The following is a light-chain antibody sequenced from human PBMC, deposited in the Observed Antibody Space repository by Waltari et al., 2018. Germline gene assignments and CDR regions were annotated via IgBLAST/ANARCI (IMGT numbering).Light chain of an antibody. J-gene: IGLJ2*01. V-gene: IGLV1-40*01. CDR2: VNN. CDR1: SSKIGAGYD. CDR3: QSYDSSLRKV. Sequence: QSVLMQPPSVSGAPGQRVTISCTGSSSKIGAGYDVHWYQQIPGTAPKLLILVNNNRYTGVPYRFSGSKSGTSASLTITGLQAEDDADYYCQSYDSSLRKVFGGGTKVTVL.